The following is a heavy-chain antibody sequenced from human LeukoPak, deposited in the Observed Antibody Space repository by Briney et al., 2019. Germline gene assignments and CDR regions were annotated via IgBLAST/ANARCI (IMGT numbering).Heavy chain of an antibody. CDR2: INHSGST. CDR1: GGSFSGYY. D-gene: IGHD6-19*01. J-gene: IGHJ4*02. CDR3: AIYQGNSSGWVFDY. V-gene: IGHV4-34*01. Sequence: PSETLSLTCAVYGGSFSGYYWSWIRQPPGKGLEWIGEINHSGSTNYNPSLKSRVTISVDTSKNQFSLKLSSVTAADTAVYYCAIYQGNSSGWVFDYWGQGTLVTVSS.